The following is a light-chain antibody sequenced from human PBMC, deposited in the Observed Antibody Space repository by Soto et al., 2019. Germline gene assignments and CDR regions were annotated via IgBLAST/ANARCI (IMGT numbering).Light chain of an antibody. CDR3: QQYDNLPFT. Sequence: DIQMTQSPSTLSASVGDRVTITCRASQSISSWLAWYQQKPGKAPKLLIYDASSLESGVPSRFSGSGSGTDFTFTISSLQPEDIATYYCQQYDNLPFTFGPGTKVDIK. J-gene: IGKJ3*01. V-gene: IGKV1-5*01. CDR2: DAS. CDR1: QSISSW.